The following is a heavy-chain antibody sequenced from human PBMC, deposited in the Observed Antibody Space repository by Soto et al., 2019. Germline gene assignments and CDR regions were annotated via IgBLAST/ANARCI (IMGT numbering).Heavy chain of an antibody. CDR3: ASRHCSGGSCYHPGLDS. D-gene: IGHD2-15*01. Sequence: PSETLSLTCTVSGASLNSGSYYWGWIRQPPGKGLEWVGSVYFTGNIYYNPSLKSRVTISVDTYRNQFSLKLHSVTAADTAVSYCASRHCSGGSCYHPGLDSWGQGALVTSPQ. CDR2: VYFTGNI. CDR1: GASLNSGSYY. J-gene: IGHJ4*02. V-gene: IGHV4-39*01.